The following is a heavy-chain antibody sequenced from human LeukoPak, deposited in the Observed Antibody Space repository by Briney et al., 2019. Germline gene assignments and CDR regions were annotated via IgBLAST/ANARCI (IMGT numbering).Heavy chain of an antibody. CDR2: ISSSSSYI. CDR3: ARAGSVTTPYGY. J-gene: IGHJ4*02. CDR1: GFTFSSYS. D-gene: IGHD4-17*01. V-gene: IGHV3-21*01. Sequence: GGSLRLSCAASGFTFSSYSMNWVRQAPGKGLEWVSSISSSSSYIYYADSVKGRFTISRDNAKNSLYLQMNSLRAEDTAVYYCARAGSVTTPYGYWGQGTLVTVSS.